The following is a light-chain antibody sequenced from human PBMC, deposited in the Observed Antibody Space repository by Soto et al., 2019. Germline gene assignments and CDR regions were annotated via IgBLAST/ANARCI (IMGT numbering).Light chain of an antibody. J-gene: IGKJ4*01. Sequence: EIVMTQSPATLSVSPGERATLSCRASRSISSDLAWYQQKPGQAPRLLIYGASTRATGIPARFSGSGSGTDFTLTISSLQSEDFALYHCQQYNNWPPLTFGGGTKVEIK. CDR3: QQYNNWPPLT. V-gene: IGKV3-15*01. CDR1: RSISSD. CDR2: GAS.